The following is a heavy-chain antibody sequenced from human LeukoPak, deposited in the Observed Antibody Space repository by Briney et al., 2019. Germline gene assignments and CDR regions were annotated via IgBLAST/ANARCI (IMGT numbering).Heavy chain of an antibody. CDR3: ARENQDTSGYRIGFDY. D-gene: IGHD3-22*01. V-gene: IGHV4-30-4*01. J-gene: IGHJ4*02. CDR2: IYYIGNT. Sequence: SETLSLTCTVSGGSISSGDYYWSWIRQPPGKGLEWIGYIYYIGNTFYNPSLKSRVTISVDTSKNQFSLKLSSVTAADTAVYYCARENQDTSGYRIGFDYWGQGILVTVSS. CDR1: GGSISSGDYY.